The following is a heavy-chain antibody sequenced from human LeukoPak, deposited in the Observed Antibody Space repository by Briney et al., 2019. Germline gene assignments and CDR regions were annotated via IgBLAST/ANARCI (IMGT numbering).Heavy chain of an antibody. J-gene: IGHJ4*02. Sequence: SETLSLTCTVSGGSISSSSYYWGWIRQPPGKGLEWIGSIYYSGSTYYNPSLKSRVTISVDTSKNQFSLKLSSVTAADTAVYYCARVRGYYDSSGYYYHYFDYWGQGTLVTVSS. CDR1: GGSISSSSYY. CDR3: ARVRGYYDSSGYYYHYFDY. CDR2: IYYSGST. V-gene: IGHV4-39*07. D-gene: IGHD3-22*01.